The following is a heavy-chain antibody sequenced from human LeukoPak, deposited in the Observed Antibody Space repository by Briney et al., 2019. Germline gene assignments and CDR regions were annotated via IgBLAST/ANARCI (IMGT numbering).Heavy chain of an antibody. V-gene: IGHV4-59*01. CDR2: VYDNDIS. Sequence: SETLSLTCSVSGASIRSYFWSWLRHSPGKGLEWIGYVYDNDISNFNPSLESRVTILVDRSKSQFSLKLRSVTAADTAVYYCARGLVLATDDAFDIWGPGTMVTVSS. CDR3: ARGLVLATDDAFDI. CDR1: GASIRSYF. D-gene: IGHD5-12*01. J-gene: IGHJ3*02.